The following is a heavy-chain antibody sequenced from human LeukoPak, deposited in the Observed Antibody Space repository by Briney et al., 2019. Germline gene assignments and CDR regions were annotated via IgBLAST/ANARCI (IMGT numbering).Heavy chain of an antibody. V-gene: IGHV3-23*01. D-gene: IGHD3-22*01. CDR3: AKPMYYYDSSGYYYYPFDY. CDR1: GFTFSSYA. CDR2: ISGSGGST. Sequence: GGSLRLSCAASGFTFSSYAMSWVRQAPGKGLEWVSAISGSGGSTYYADSVKGRFTISRDNSKNTLYLQMNSLRAEDTAVYYCAKPMYYYDSSGYYYYPFDYWGQGTLVTVSS. J-gene: IGHJ4*02.